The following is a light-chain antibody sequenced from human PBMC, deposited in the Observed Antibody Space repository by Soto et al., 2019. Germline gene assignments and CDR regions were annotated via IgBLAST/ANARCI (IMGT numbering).Light chain of an antibody. CDR1: SSDVGGYNY. J-gene: IGLJ2*01. CDR3: SSYTSSGTGL. Sequence: QSALTQPASVSGSPGQSITFSCTGTSSDVGGYNYVSWYQQHPGKAPKLIIFDVNNRPSGVSNRFSGSKSGNTASLTISGLQTEDEADYYCSSYTSSGTGLLGGGTKVTVL. V-gene: IGLV2-14*01. CDR2: DVN.